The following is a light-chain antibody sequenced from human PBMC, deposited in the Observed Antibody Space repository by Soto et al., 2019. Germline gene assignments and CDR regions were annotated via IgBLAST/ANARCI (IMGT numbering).Light chain of an antibody. CDR1: QSVSSDY. V-gene: IGKV3-20*01. J-gene: IGKJ4*01. Sequence: EIVLTQSPGTLSLSLGERATLSCRASQSVSSDYVAWYRQKPGQVPTVLIYRASTRATGIPDRFSGSGSGTDFTLTISRVEPEDVAVYYCQQYGSSPLTFGGGTRVEIK. CDR2: RAS. CDR3: QQYGSSPLT.